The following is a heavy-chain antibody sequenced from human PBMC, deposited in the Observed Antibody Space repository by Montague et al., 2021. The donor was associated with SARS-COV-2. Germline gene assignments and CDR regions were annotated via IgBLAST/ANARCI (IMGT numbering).Heavy chain of an antibody. CDR1: GFTVSSYA. CDR3: AKVKHVHYDFWSGYRGGYFDY. D-gene: IGHD3-3*01. V-gene: IGHV3-23*03. Sequence: SLRLSCAASGFTVSSYALSWVRQAPGKGLEWVSVIYSGGSSPYYSYSXXVRFTISRDNSKNTLYLQMNSLRAEDTAVYYCAKVKHVHYDFWSGYRGGYFDYWGQGTLVTVSS. J-gene: IGHJ4*02. CDR2: IYSGGSSP.